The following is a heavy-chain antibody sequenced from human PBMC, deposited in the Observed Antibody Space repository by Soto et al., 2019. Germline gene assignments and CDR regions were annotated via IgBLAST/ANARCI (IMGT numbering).Heavy chain of an antibody. V-gene: IGHV3-30-3*01. CDR1: GFTFSSYA. CDR3: ARGLAYSSGWYESALNWFDP. J-gene: IGHJ5*02. D-gene: IGHD6-13*01. Sequence: QVQLVESGGGVVQPGRSLRLSCAASGFTFSSYAMHWVRQAPGKGLEGVAGISYDGSNKYYADSVKGRFTISRDNSKNTLSLQTDSRSAEDTAVYYYARGLAYSSGWYESALNWFDPWGQGTLVSVSS. CDR2: ISYDGSNK.